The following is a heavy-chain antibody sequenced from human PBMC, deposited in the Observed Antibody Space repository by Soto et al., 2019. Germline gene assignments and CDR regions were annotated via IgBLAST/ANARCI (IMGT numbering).Heavy chain of an antibody. CDR2: IYYTGAA. CDR3: ASDTFNTISFDF. J-gene: IGHJ4*02. CDR1: GGSVATGGTY. D-gene: IGHD2-2*01. V-gene: IGHV4-31*03. Sequence: SETLSLTCSVSGGSVATGGTYWSWARLLPGKGLQWVGYIYYTGAAYYNPALQSRVTTSLDTSENQFSLKLTSVTAADTAVYYCASDTFNTISFDFWGQGRQVTVSS.